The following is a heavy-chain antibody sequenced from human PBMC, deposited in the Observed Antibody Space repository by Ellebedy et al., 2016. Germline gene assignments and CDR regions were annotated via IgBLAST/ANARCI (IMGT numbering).Heavy chain of an antibody. CDR2: IYHSGST. D-gene: IGHD3-22*01. CDR3: ARDPLYYYDSSGYYYVGWFDP. CDR1: GYSISSGYY. Sequence: GSLRLSCTVSGYSISSGYYWGWIRQPPGKGLEWIGSIYHSGSTYYNPSLKSRVTISVDTSKNQFSLKLSSVTAADTAVYYCARDPLYYYDSSGYYYVGWFDPWGQGTLVTVSS. V-gene: IGHV4-38-2*02. J-gene: IGHJ5*02.